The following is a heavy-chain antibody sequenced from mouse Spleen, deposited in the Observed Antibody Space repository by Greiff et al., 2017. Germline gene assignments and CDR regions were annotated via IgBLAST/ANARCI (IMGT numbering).Heavy chain of an antibody. CDR3: ARAYYGNYGVDY. V-gene: IGHV5-17*03. D-gene: IGHD2-10*01. J-gene: IGHJ2*01. CDR1: GFTFSDYG. CDR2: ISSGSSTI. Sequence: EVMLVESGGGLVKPGGSLKLSCAASGFTFSDYGMHWVRQAPEKGLEWVAYISSGSSTIYYADTVKGRFTISRDNAKNTLYLEMSSLRSEDTAMYYCARAYYGNYGVDYWGQGTTLTVSS.